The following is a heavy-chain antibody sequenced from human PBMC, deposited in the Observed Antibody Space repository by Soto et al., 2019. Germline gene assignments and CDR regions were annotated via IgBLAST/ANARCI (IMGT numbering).Heavy chain of an antibody. D-gene: IGHD5-18*01. V-gene: IGHV3-23*01. CDR1: GFTFSSYA. CDR3: EQVNEVSYGPYCFDY. J-gene: IGHJ4*01. CDR2: ISGSGGST. Sequence: GGSLRLSCGASGFTFSSYAMSWVRQAPGKGLEWVSAISGSGGSTYYADSVKGRFTISRDNSKNTLYLQMNSLRAEDTAVYYCEQVNEVSYGPYCFDYRGHVTLVTVLL.